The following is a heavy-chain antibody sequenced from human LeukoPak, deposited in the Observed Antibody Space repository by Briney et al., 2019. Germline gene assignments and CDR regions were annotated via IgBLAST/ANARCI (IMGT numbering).Heavy chain of an antibody. CDR2: ISTSWST. J-gene: IGHJ4*02. D-gene: IGHD1-20*01. CDR1: RGSISTYY. CDR3: ARRRITGTTGYFDS. Sequence: PSETLSLTCNISRGSISTYYWSWIRQPPGKGLEWIGYISTSWSTNYNPSLKSRVTISVDTSQNQFSLSLSSVTAADTAVYYCARRRITGTTGYFDSWGQGTLVTVSS. V-gene: IGHV4-4*09.